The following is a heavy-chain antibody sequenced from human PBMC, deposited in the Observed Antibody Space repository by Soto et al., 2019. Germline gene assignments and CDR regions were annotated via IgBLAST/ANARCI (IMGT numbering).Heavy chain of an antibody. CDR1: GFTVSSNY. V-gene: IGHV3-53*01. CDR3: ARRYSSSWYVGAFDI. CDR2: IYSGGST. D-gene: IGHD6-13*01. J-gene: IGHJ3*02. Sequence: GSLRLSCAASGFTVSSNYMSWVRQAPGKGLEWVSVIYSGGSTYYADSVKGRFTISRDNSKNTLYLQMNSLRAEDTAVYYCARRYSSSWYVGAFDIWGQGTMVTVSS.